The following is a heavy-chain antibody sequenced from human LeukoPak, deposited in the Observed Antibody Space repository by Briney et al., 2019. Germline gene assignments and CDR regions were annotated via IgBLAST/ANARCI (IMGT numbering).Heavy chain of an antibody. D-gene: IGHD2-21*02. CDR1: GFTFSDYY. CDR3: ASITYCGGDCPP. Sequence: TSRGSLRLSCAASGFTFSDYYMSWIRQAPGKGLEWVSYISSSGSTIYYADSVKGRFTISRDNAKNSLYLQMNSLRAEDTAVYYCASITYCGGDCPPWGQGTLVTVSS. V-gene: IGHV3-11*04. CDR2: ISSSGSTI. J-gene: IGHJ5*02.